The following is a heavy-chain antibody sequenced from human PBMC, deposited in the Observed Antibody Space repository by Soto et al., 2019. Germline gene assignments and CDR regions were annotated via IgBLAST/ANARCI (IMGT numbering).Heavy chain of an antibody. CDR1: GGTFSTYT. D-gene: IGHD2-21*01. CDR3: AFDVQTGVVYFDN. V-gene: IGHV1-69*02. Sequence: QVQLVQSGAEVKKPGSSVKVSCKASGGTFSTYTISWVRQAPGQGLEWLGRIIPLFGLPNHAQKFQDRVRITADKSTDTAYLEMNSLRPEDTAVYYCAFDVQTGVVYFDNWGQGTLVTVSS. CDR2: IIPLFGLP. J-gene: IGHJ4*02.